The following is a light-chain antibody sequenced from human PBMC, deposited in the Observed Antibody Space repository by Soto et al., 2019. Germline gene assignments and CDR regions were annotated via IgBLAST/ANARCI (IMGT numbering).Light chain of an antibody. CDR3: CSYAGRYTYI. J-gene: IGLJ1*01. V-gene: IGLV2-11*01. Sequence: ALTQPRSVSGSPGQSVTISCSGTSSDVGGYNYVSWYQQHPGKAPKLMIYDISKRPSGVPDRFSGSKSGNTASLTISGLQAEDEADYYCCSYAGRYTYIFGTGTKVTVL. CDR2: DIS. CDR1: SSDVGGYNY.